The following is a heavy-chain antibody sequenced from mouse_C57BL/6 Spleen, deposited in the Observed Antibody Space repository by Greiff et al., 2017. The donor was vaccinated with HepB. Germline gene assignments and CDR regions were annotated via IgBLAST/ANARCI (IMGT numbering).Heavy chain of an antibody. Sequence: DVHLVESGGGLVKPGGSLKLSCAASGFTFSDYGMHWVRQAPEKGLEWVAYISSGSSTIYYADTVKGRFTISRDNAKNTLFLQMTSLRSEDTAMDYCARGSNYGFAYWGQGTLVTVSA. J-gene: IGHJ3*01. CDR3: ARGSNYGFAY. CDR2: ISSGSSTI. D-gene: IGHD2-5*01. V-gene: IGHV5-17*01. CDR1: GFTFSDYG.